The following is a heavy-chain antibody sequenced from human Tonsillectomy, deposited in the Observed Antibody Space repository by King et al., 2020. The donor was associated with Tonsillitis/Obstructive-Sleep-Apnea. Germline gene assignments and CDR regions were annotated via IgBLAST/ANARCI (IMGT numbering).Heavy chain of an antibody. J-gene: IGHJ5*02. V-gene: IGHV4-34*01. CDR2: INHSGST. CDR1: GGSFSGYY. CDR3: ASFPVAGGWLDP. D-gene: IGHD6-19*01. Sequence: VQLQQWGAGLLKPSETLSLTCAVYGGSFSGYYWSWIRQPPGKGLEWIGEINHSGSTNYNPSLKSRVTISVDTSKNQFSLKLSSVTAADTAVYYCASFPVAGGWLDPWGQGTLVTVSS.